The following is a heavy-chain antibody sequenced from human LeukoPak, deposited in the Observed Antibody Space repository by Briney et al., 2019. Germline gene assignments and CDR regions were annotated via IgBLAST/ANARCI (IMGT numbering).Heavy chain of an antibody. CDR2: IYTSGTT. CDR1: GGSISSYY. V-gene: IGHV4-4*07. Sequence: SETLSLTCTVSGGSISSYYWSWIRQPAGKGLEWIGRIYTSGTTNHNPPHKSRVTMSVDTSKNQFSLKLSSVTAADTAVYYCARDRYCSGGSCYVDYWGQGTLVTVSS. CDR3: ARDRYCSGGSCYVDY. J-gene: IGHJ4*02. D-gene: IGHD2-15*01.